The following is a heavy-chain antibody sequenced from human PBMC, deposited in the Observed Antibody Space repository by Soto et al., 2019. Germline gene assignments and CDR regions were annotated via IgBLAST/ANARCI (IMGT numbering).Heavy chain of an antibody. CDR2: IYYSGST. D-gene: IGHD2-2*01. Sequence: SETLSLTCTVSGGSISSYYWSWIRQPPGKGLEWIGYIYYSGSTNYNPSLKSRVTISVDTSKNQFSLKLSSVTAADTAVYYCARDYPAANDAFDIWGQGTMVTVSS. CDR1: GGSISSYY. J-gene: IGHJ3*02. V-gene: IGHV4-59*01. CDR3: ARDYPAANDAFDI.